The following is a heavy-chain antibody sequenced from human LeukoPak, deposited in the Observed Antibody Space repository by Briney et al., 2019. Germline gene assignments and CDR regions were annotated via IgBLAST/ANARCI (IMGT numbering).Heavy chain of an antibody. J-gene: IGHJ4*02. V-gene: IGHV3-7*01. CDR1: GFTFSSYA. CDR2: IKQDGSEK. Sequence: PGGSLRLSCAASGFTFSSYAMSWVRQAPGKGLEWVANIKQDGSEKYYVDSVKGRFTISRDNAKNPLYLQMNSLRAEDTAVYYCAREGWDYGSGSYYLDYWGQGTLVTVSS. D-gene: IGHD3-10*01. CDR3: AREGWDYGSGSYYLDY.